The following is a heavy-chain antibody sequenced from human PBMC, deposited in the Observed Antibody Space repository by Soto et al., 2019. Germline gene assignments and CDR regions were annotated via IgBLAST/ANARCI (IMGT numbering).Heavy chain of an antibody. V-gene: IGHV6-1*01. CDR1: GVSVCSTSTA. J-gene: IGHJ4*02. CDR3: ARGSYYSGWV. D-gene: IGHD6-19*01. Sequence: PWQTLSLTCASSGVSVCSTSTAWSWIRQSPSRGLEWLGRTYYRSKWYSDYAVSVKSRITINPDTSKNQFSLQLNSVTPEDTAVYYCARGSYYSGWVWGQGTLVPVSS. CDR2: TYYRSKWYS.